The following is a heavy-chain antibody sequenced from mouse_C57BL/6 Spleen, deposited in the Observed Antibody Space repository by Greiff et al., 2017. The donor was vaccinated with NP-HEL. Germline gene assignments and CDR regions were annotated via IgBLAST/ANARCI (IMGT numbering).Heavy chain of an antibody. CDR2: SRNKANDYTT. CDR1: GFTFSDFY. CDR3: ARDARGTSWYFDV. Sequence: EVKLMESGGGLVQSGRSLRLSCATSGFTFSDFYMEWVRQAPGKGLEWIAASRNKANDYTTEYSASVKGRFIVSRATSQSILYLQINALRAEDTAIYYGARDARGTSWYFDVWGTGTTVTVSS. J-gene: IGHJ1*03. D-gene: IGHD2-14*01. V-gene: IGHV7-1*01.